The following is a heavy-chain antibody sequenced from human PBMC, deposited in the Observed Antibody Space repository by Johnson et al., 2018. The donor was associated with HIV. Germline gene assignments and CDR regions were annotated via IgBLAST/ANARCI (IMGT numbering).Heavy chain of an antibody. CDR1: GFTFSNVW. CDR2: IKRKIEGEAT. D-gene: IGHD3-16*02. J-gene: IGHJ3*02. Sequence: MHLVESGGGLVKPGGSLRLSCAASGFTFSNVWMSWVRQAPGKGLEWVGRIKRKIEGEATDYAAPVKGRFTISRDDSKNTLFLQMSSLKTDDTAVYYCTTAIVIDAFDIWGQGTMVTVSS. CDR3: TTAIVIDAFDI. V-gene: IGHV3-15*01.